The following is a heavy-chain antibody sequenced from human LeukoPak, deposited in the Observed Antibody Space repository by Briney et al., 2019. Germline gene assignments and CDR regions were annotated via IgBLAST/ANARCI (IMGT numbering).Heavy chain of an antibody. CDR2: ISAYNGNT. V-gene: IGHV1-18*01. J-gene: IGHJ3*02. CDR3: ASLYSSGWPDAFDI. Sequence: ASVKVSCKASGYTFTSYGISWVRQAPGQGLEWMGWISAYNGNTNYAQKLQGRVTMTTDTSTSTAYMELRSLRSDDTAVYYCASLYSSGWPDAFDIWGQGTTVTVSS. CDR1: GYTFTSYG. D-gene: IGHD6-19*01.